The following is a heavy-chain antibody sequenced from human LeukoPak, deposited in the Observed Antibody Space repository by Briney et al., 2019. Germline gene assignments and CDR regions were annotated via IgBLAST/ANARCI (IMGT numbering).Heavy chain of an antibody. CDR2: IYYSGST. V-gene: IGHV4-31*03. D-gene: IGHD4-17*01. Sequence: SQTLSLTCTVSGGSISSGGYYWSWIRQHPGKGLEWIGYIYYSGSTYYNPSLKSRVTISVDTSKNQFSLKLSSVTAADTAVYHCARVRDGDYGYIGFDPWGQGTLVTVSS. J-gene: IGHJ5*02. CDR1: GGSISSGGYY. CDR3: ARVRDGDYGYIGFDP.